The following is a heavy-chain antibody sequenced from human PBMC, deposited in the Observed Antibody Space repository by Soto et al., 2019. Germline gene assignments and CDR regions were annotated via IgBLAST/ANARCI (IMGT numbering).Heavy chain of an antibody. J-gene: IGHJ4*02. CDR3: AKAFGIWSGYSDY. D-gene: IGHD3-3*01. CDR2: ISYDGSDE. CDR1: GFLFSNYG. V-gene: IGHV3-30*18. Sequence: QVQLVESGGGVVQPGRSLRLSCAASGFLFSNYGMHWVRQAPGKGLEWVAVISYDGSDEYYADSVKGRFTISRDKSTNTLCLQMNSLRAEDTAVYYCAKAFGIWSGYSDYWGQGTLVTVSS.